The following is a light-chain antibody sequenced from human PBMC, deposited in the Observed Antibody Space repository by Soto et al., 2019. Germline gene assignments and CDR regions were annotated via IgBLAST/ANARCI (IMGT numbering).Light chain of an antibody. CDR3: QQYDDSPYA. V-gene: IGKV3-20*01. Sequence: EIVLTQSPGILSLSPGERATLSCRASQSITYNYLAWYQHKPGQAPRLLIYDASTRATAIPDRFSGSGSGTDFTLTISSLEPEDFAVYYFQQYDDSPYAFGQGTKVAI. CDR1: QSITYNY. CDR2: DAS. J-gene: IGKJ2*01.